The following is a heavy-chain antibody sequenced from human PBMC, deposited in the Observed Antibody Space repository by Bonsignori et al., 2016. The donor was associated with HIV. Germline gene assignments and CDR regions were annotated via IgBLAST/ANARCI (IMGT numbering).Heavy chain of an antibody. CDR2: ISAYNGNT. V-gene: IGHV1-18*01. D-gene: IGHD3-22*01. CDR1: GYTFTSYG. J-gene: IGHJ5*02. CDR3: ATDLYYYDSSGRGWFDP. Sequence: ASVKVSCKASGYTFTSYGISWVRQAPGQGLEWMGWISAYNGNTNYAQKLQGRVTMTTDTSTSTAYMELRSLRSDDTAVYYCATDLYYYDSSGRGWFDPWGQGTLVTVSS.